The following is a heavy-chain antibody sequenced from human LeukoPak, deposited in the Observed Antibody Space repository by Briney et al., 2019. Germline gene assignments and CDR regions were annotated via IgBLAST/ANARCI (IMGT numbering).Heavy chain of an antibody. Sequence: GGSLRLSCAASGFTFSSYSMNWVRQAPGKGLEWVSSISSSSSYIYYADSVKGRFTISRDNAKNSLYLQMNSLRAEDTAVYYCARVRNTAMAKRFDPWGQGTLVTVPS. CDR1: GFTFSSYS. D-gene: IGHD5-18*01. V-gene: IGHV3-21*01. CDR2: ISSSSSYI. J-gene: IGHJ5*02. CDR3: ARVRNTAMAKRFDP.